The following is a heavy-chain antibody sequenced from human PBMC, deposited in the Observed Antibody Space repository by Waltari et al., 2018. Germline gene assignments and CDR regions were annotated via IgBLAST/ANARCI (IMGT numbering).Heavy chain of an antibody. CDR1: GFTFSRYA. D-gene: IGHD5-12*01. CDR3: ARSVFDGYNFVY. J-gene: IGHJ4*02. V-gene: IGHV3-48*03. CDR2: ISSSGSTI. Sequence: EVQLVESGGGLVQPGGSLRLSCAASGFTFSRYAMNWVRQAPGKGLEWVSYISSSGSTIYYADSVKGRFTISRDNAKNSLYLQMNSLRAEDTAVYYCARSVFDGYNFVYWGQGTLVTVSS.